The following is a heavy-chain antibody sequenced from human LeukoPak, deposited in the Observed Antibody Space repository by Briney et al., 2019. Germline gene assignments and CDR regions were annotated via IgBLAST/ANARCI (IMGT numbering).Heavy chain of an antibody. CDR2: ISYDGSNK. CDR1: GFTFSSYA. D-gene: IGHD6-13*01. CDR3: ARPYSGPDQVFDY. J-gene: IGHJ4*02. V-gene: IGHV3-30*01. Sequence: GGSLRLSCAASGFTFSSYAMHWVRQAPGKGLEWVAVISYDGSNKYYADSVKGRFTISRDNSKNTLYLQMNSLRAEDTAVYYCARPYSGPDQVFDYWGQGTLVTVSS.